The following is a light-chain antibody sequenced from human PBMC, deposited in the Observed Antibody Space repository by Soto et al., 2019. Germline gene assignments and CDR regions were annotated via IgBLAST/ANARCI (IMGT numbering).Light chain of an antibody. CDR3: QQYDDWPPIT. J-gene: IGKJ5*01. CDR2: GAS. CDR1: QSVSTK. V-gene: IGKV3D-15*01. Sequence: ETVMTQSPATLSVSPGERATLSCRASQSVSTKLAWYQQKPGQAPRLLIYGASTRATGIPARFSGSGSGTEFTLTVSSLQSQDFAVYYCQQYDDWPPITFGQGTRLEIK.